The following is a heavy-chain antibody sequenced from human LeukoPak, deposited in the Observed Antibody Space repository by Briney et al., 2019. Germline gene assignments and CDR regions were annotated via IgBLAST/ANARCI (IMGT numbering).Heavy chain of an antibody. CDR3: ARALYTPYYYGSGSYYKWGVNWFDP. V-gene: IGHV4-34*01. J-gene: IGHJ5*02. CDR2: INHSGST. Sequence: PSETLSLTCTVSGGSISSYYWSWIRQPPGKGLEWIGEINHSGSTNYNPSLKSRVTISVDTSKNQFSLKLSSVTAADTAVYYCARALYTPYYYGSGSYYKWGVNWFDPWGQGTLVTVSS. D-gene: IGHD3-10*01. CDR1: GGSISSYY.